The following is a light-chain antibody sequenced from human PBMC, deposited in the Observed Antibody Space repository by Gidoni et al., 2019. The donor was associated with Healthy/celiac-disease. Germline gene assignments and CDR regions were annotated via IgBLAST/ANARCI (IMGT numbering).Light chain of an antibody. J-gene: IGLJ2*01. V-gene: IGLV2-14*01. CDR3: SSYTSSSTPGVV. CDR2: EVS. Sequence: QSALTQPASVSGSPGRSIPISCTGTSSDDGGYNYVSWYQQHPGKAPKLMIYEVSHRPSGVSNRFSGSKSGNTASLTISGLQAEDEADYYCSSYTSSSTPGVVFGGGTKLTVL. CDR1: SSDDGGYNY.